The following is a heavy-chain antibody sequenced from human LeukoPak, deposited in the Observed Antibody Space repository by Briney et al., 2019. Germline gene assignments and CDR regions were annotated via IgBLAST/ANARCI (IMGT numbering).Heavy chain of an antibody. D-gene: IGHD3-10*01. CDR2: INHSGST. CDR3: ARVRVGLLWLGEINY. J-gene: IGHJ4*02. Sequence: PSETLSLTCAVYGGSFSGYYWSWIRQPPGKGLEWIGEINHSGSTNYNPSLKSRVTISVDTSKNQFSLKLSSVTAADTAVYYCARVRVGLLWLGEINYWGQGTLVTVSS. CDR1: GGSFSGYY. V-gene: IGHV4-34*01.